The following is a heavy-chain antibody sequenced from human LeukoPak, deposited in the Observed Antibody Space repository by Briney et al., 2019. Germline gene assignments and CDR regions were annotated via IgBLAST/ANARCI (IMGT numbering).Heavy chain of an antibody. V-gene: IGHV5-51*01. J-gene: IGHJ5*02. CDR2: IYPGDSET. CDR3: ARRSSSLSRWFDP. D-gene: IGHD6-6*01. CDR1: GYSFPNFW. Sequence: GQPLQISCKGPGYSFPNFWIGWVRPMPGKGLEWMGIIYPGDSETRYSQSFQGQVTISVDKSISTAYLQWSSLRASDTAMYYCARRSSSLSRWFDPWGQGTLVTVSS.